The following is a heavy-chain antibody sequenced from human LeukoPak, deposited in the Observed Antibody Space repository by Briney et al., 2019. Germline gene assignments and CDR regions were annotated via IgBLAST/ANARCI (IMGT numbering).Heavy chain of an antibody. V-gene: IGHV4-34*01. D-gene: IGHD6-13*01. J-gene: IGHJ2*01. Sequence: SETLSLTCAVYGGSFSGYYWSWIRQPPGKGLEWIGEINHSGSTNYNPSLKSRVTISVDTSKNQFSLKLSSVTAADTAVYYCARGSRRMAAAHRSWYFDLWGRGTLVTVSS. CDR2: INHSGST. CDR3: ARGSRRMAAAHRSWYFDL. CDR1: GGSFSGYY.